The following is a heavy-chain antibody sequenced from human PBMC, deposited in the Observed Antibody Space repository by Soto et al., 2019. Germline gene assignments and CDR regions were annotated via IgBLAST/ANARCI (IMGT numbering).Heavy chain of an antibody. V-gene: IGHV4-28*01. Sequence: SETLSLSCAVSGSSISSSNSWGSLRQPPGNGLEWIGYIYYSGTTYYNPSPKSRVTMSVETSKNQFSLKLTSVAAVDTAVYYCARREIQGPIDYWGQGTLVTVSS. CDR2: IYYSGTT. D-gene: IGHD1-26*01. CDR1: GSSISSSNS. J-gene: IGHJ4*02. CDR3: ARREIQGPIDY.